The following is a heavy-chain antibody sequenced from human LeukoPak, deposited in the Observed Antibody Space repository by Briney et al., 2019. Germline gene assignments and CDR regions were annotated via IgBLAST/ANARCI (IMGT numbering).Heavy chain of an antibody. CDR3: AKASYSSSWYGAFDI. CDR2: ISWNSGSI. CDR1: GFTFEDYA. V-gene: IGHV3-9*03. Sequence: GRSLRLSCAASGFTFEDYAMHWVRQAPGKGLEWVSGISWNSGSIGYADSVKGRFTISRDNAKNSLYLQMNSLRAEDMALYYCAKASYSSSWYGAFDIWGQGTMVTVSS. J-gene: IGHJ3*02. D-gene: IGHD6-13*01.